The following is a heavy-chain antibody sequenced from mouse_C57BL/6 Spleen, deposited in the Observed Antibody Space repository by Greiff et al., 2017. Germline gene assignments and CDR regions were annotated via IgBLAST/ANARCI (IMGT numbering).Heavy chain of an antibody. CDR2: IRSKSSNYAT. Sequence: EVQLVESGGGLVQPKGSLKLSCAASGFTFNTYAMHWVRQAPGKGLEWVARIRSKSSNYATYYADSVKDRFTISRDDSQRMLYLQMNNLKTEDTAMYYCVRDGGQLRLLYAMDYWGQGTSVTVSS. CDR1: GFTFNTYA. D-gene: IGHD3-2*02. CDR3: VRDGGQLRLLYAMDY. V-gene: IGHV10-3*01. J-gene: IGHJ4*01.